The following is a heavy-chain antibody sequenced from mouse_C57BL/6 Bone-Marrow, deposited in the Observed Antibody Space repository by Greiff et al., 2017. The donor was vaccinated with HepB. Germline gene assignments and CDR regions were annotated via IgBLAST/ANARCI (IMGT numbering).Heavy chain of an antibody. D-gene: IGHD2-3*01. CDR2: IDPSDSYT. V-gene: IGHV1-59*01. CDR3: ASYDGYFWFAY. Sequence: QVQLQQPGAELVRPGTSVKLSCKASGYTFTSYWMHWVKQRPGQGLEWIGVIDPSDSYTNYNQKFKGKATLTVDTSSSTAYMQLSSLTSEDSAVYYCASYDGYFWFAYWGQGTLVTVSA. CDR1: GYTFTSYW. J-gene: IGHJ3*01.